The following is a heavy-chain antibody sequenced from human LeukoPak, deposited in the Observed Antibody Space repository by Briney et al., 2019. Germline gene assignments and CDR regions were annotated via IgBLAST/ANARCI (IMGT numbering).Heavy chain of an antibody. CDR3: ARVYYDSSGYSRGFDY. Sequence: SQTLSLTCTVSGGSISSGGYYWSWIRQPPGKGLEWIGYIYYSGSTYYNPSLKSRVTISVDTSKNQFSLKLSSVTAADTAVYYCARVYYDSSGYSRGFDYWGQGTLVTVSS. D-gene: IGHD3-22*01. J-gene: IGHJ4*02. V-gene: IGHV4-30-2*01. CDR2: IYYSGST. CDR1: GGSISSGGYY.